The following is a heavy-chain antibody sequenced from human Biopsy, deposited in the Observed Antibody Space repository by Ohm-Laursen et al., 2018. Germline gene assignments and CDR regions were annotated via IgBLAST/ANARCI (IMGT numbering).Heavy chain of an antibody. CDR3: ARATNSTGWPYYYFYGMDV. V-gene: IGHV4-59*01. D-gene: IGHD2/OR15-2a*01. CDR2: IYYSGST. Sequence: GTLSLTCTVSGGFISSDYWSWIRQTPGKGLEWIGYIYYSGSTNYNPSPKSRVTISVDTSKNQFSLRLNSVTAADTAVYYCARATNSTGWPYYYFYGMDVWGQGTTVTVSS. J-gene: IGHJ6*02. CDR1: GGFISSDY.